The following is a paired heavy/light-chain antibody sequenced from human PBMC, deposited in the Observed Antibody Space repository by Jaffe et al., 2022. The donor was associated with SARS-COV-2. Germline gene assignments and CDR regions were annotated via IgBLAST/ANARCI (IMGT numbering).Light chain of an antibody. CDR1: QSVLYTNNKNY. CDR3: QQYYSSPPLT. Sequence: DIVMTQSPDSLAVSLGERATINCKSSQSVLYTNNKNYLAWYQQKPGQPPKLLISWASTRESGVPDRFSGSGSATDFTLTISSLQAEDVAVYYCQQYYSSPPLTFGGGTKVEIK. V-gene: IGKV4-1*01. CDR2: WAS. J-gene: IGKJ4*01.
Heavy chain of an antibody. CDR3: ARQTYYYESGGIYGAFDI. Sequence: EVLLVESGGGLVQPGGSLRLSCAASGFTFGSYAMHWVRQAPGKGLEYVSAISSGGGTTYYANSVKGRFTISRDNSKNTLYLQMGSLRAEDMAVYYCARQTYYYESGGIYGAFDIWGQGTMVTVSS. D-gene: IGHD3-22*01. V-gene: IGHV3-64*01. J-gene: IGHJ3*02. CDR2: ISSGGGTT. CDR1: GFTFGSYA.